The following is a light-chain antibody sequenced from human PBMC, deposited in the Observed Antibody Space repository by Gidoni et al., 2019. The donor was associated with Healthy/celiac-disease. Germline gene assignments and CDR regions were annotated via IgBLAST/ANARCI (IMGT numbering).Light chain of an antibody. CDR3: QVWDSSSDHPHVV. J-gene: IGLJ2*01. CDR1: NIGSKS. Sequence: SYVLTQPPSVSVAPGTTAKITCGGNNIGSKSVHEYQQKPGQVPVLVVYDDSARPSGTPERVSGSNSGNTATLTISRVEAGDEADYYCQVWDSSSDHPHVVFGGGTKLTVL. V-gene: IGLV3-21*03. CDR2: DDS.